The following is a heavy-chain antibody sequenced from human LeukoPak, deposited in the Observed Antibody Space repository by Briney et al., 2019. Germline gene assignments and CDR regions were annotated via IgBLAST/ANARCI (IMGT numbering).Heavy chain of an antibody. CDR3: ARVYSCGYSSGEGIDY. D-gene: IGHD5-18*01. CDR1: GFTFSSYA. Sequence: GGSLRLSCAASGFTFSSYAMHWVRQAPGKGLEWVAVISYDGSNKYYADSVKGRFTISRDNSKNTLYLQMNSLRAEDTAVYYCARVYSCGYSSGEGIDYWGQGTLVTVSS. J-gene: IGHJ4*02. CDR2: ISYDGSNK. V-gene: IGHV3-30*04.